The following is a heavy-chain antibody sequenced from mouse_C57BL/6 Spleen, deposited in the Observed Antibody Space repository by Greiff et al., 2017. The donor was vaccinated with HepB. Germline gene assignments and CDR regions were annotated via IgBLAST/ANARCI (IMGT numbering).Heavy chain of an antibody. V-gene: IGHV1-81*01. Sequence: QVQLKESGAELARPGASVKLSCKASGYTFTSYGISWVKQRTGQGLEWIGEIYPRSGNTYYNEKFKGKATLTADKSSSTAYMELRSLTSEDSAVYFCARTEAAQATGYAMDYWGQGTSVTVSS. D-gene: IGHD3-2*02. CDR3: ARTEAAQATGYAMDY. CDR1: GYTFTSYG. J-gene: IGHJ4*01. CDR2: IYPRSGNT.